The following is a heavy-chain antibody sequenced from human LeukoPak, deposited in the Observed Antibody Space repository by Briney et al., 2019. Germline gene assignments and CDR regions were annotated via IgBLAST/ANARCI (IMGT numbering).Heavy chain of an antibody. CDR2: IYYSGST. D-gene: IGHD6-13*01. J-gene: IGHJ5*02. CDR1: RGSLSSYY. Sequence: SETLSLTCTVSRGSLSSYYWSWIRQPPGKGLEWIGDIYYSGSTNYNPSLKSRVTISVDTSKNQFSRKLSSVTAADTAVYYCARVDSSWYENWFDPWGQGTLVTVSS. V-gene: IGHV4-59*01. CDR3: ARVDSSWYENWFDP.